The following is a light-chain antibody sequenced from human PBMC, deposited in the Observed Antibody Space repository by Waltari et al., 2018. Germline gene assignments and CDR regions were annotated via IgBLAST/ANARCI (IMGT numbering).Light chain of an antibody. CDR2: EVS. CDR1: SSDVGGYNY. CDR3: SSYAGSDNPNVV. Sequence: QSALTQPPSASGSPGQSVTISCTGTSSDVGGYNYVSWYQQHPGKAPKVMIFEVSKRPSGRPDRFSGSKSGNTASLTVSGLQAEDEADYFCSSYAGSDNPNVVFGGGTKLIVL. J-gene: IGLJ2*01. V-gene: IGLV2-8*01.